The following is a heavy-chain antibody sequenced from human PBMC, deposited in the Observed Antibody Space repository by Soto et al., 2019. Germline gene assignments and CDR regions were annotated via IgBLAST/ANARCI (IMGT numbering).Heavy chain of an antibody. CDR2: ISYDGSNK. J-gene: IGHJ4*02. CDR1: GFTFRSFA. D-gene: IGHD6-19*01. V-gene: IGHV3-30-3*01. CDR3: ARDESRWLVPPLSDFTH. Sequence: QVQLVESGGGVVQPGRSLSLSCAVSGFTFRSFAMHWVRQAPGKGLEGVEVISYDGSNKYYAGSVKCRFTISRDNSKNSLYLQLNRLRAEETAVYYFARDESRWLVPPLSDFTHWSQGTLVTVSS.